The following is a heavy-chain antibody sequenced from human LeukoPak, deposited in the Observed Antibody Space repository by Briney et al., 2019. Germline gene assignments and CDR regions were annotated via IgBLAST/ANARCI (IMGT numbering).Heavy chain of an antibody. CDR2: INWNGGGT. Sequence: PGRSLRLSCAPTGFTFKDYGMHWVRQPPGKGLEWVSSINWNGGGTDYADSVKGRFTISRDNAKNSLYLQLSSLRPEDTALYYCAKHMRATNTYSFFGLDVWGQGTTVTVSS. D-gene: IGHD1-26*01. V-gene: IGHV3-9*01. CDR1: GFTFKDYG. J-gene: IGHJ6*02. CDR3: AKHMRATNTYSFFGLDV.